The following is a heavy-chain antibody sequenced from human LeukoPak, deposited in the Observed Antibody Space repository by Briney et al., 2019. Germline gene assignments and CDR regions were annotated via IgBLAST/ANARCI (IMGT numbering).Heavy chain of an antibody. CDR2: ISWNNDTI. D-gene: IGHD4-11*01. J-gene: IGHJ5*02. CDR1: GLTFGDYA. Sequence: QAGGSRRLSCAAAGLTFGDYAMHWVRQVPGKGLEWVPGISWNNDTIGYADSVKGRFTISRDNAKNSLYLHMNSLRGEDTALYYCARGSRDYLNWFDPWGQGILVTVSS. V-gene: IGHV3-9*01. CDR3: ARGSRDYLNWFDP.